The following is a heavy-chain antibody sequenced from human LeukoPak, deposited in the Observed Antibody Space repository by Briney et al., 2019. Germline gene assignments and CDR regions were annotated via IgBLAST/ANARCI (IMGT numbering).Heavy chain of an antibody. CDR1: GFTFSSYG. J-gene: IGHJ4*02. CDR2: ISYDGSNK. D-gene: IGHD3-22*01. V-gene: IGHV3-30*03. Sequence: PGGSLRLSCAASGFTFSSYGMHWVRQAPGKGLEWVAVISYDGSNKYYADSVKGRFTISRDNARKSLYLQMNSLRAEDTAVYYCARDRKGGYHDYWGQGTLVTVSA. CDR3: ARDRKGGYHDY.